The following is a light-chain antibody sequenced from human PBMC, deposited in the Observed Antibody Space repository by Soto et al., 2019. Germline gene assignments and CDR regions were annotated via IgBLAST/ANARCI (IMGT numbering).Light chain of an antibody. Sequence: EIVMTQSPATLSVSPGERDTLSCRASQSVSNNLAWYQQKPGQAPRLLIYGASTRATGIPARFSGSGSGTEFTLTISSLQSEDFSVYYCQQYNNWLITFGQGTRLEIK. CDR1: QSVSNN. V-gene: IGKV3-15*01. J-gene: IGKJ5*01. CDR3: QQYNNWLIT. CDR2: GAS.